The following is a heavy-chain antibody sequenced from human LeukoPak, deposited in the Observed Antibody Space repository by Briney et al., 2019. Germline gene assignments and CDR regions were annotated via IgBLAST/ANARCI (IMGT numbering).Heavy chain of an antibody. V-gene: IGHV3-43*02. J-gene: IGHJ4*02. CDR1: GFTFDDYA. CDR3: AKDTYYYDSSGYEGPSFDY. D-gene: IGHD3-22*01. CDR2: IIGDGGST. Sequence: GGSLRLSCAASGFTFDDYAMDWVRQAPGKGLEWVSFIIGDGGSTYYADSVKGRFTISRDNSKNSLYLQMNSLRTEDTALYYCAKDTYYYDSSGYEGPSFDYWGQGALVTVSS.